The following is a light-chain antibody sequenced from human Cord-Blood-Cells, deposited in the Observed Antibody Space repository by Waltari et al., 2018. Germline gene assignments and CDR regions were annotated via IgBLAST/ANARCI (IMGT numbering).Light chain of an antibody. CDR3: QVWDSSSDHRV. V-gene: IGLV3-21*04. Sequence: LPQPLHVPVDPGKTARITRGGNNIGRKGVHWYQQKPGQAPVLVIYYDSDRPSGIPERFSGSNSGNTATLTISRVEAGDEADYYCQVWDSSSDHRVFGGGTKLTVL. J-gene: IGLJ3*02. CDR1: NIGRKG. CDR2: YDS.